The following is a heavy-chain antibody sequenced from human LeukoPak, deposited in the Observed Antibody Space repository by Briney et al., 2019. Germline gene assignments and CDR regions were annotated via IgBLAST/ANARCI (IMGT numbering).Heavy chain of an antibody. Sequence: SGGSLRLSCAASGFTFSSYGMHWVRQAPGKGLEWVAFIRYDGSNKYHADSVKGRFTISRDNSKNTLYLQMNSLRAEDTAVYYCAKDRLRVFDIWGQGTMVTVSS. CDR1: GFTFSSYG. J-gene: IGHJ3*02. D-gene: IGHD2-15*01. CDR2: IRYDGSNK. CDR3: AKDRLRVFDI. V-gene: IGHV3-30*02.